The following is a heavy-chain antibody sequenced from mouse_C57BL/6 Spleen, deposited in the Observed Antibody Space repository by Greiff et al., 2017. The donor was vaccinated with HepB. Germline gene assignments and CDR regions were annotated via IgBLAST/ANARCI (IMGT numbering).Heavy chain of an antibody. V-gene: IGHV1-19*01. CDR1: GYTFTDYY. CDR3: ARGGTTVVATNDWYFDV. CDR2: INPYNGGT. Sequence: VQLQQSGPVLVKPGASVKMSCKASGYTFTDYYMNWVKQSHGKSLEWIGVINPYNGGTSYNQKFKGKATLTVDKSSSTAYMELNSLTSEDSAVYYCARGGTTVVATNDWYFDVWGTGTTVTVSS. D-gene: IGHD1-1*01. J-gene: IGHJ1*03.